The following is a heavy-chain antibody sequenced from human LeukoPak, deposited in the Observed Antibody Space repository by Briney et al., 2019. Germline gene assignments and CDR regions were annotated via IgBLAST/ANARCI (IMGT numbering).Heavy chain of an antibody. J-gene: IGHJ4*02. V-gene: IGHV3-53*01. Sequence: GGSLRLSCAASGFTVSSNYMSWVRQAPGKGLEWVSVIYSGGSTYYADSVKGRFAISRDNAKNSLYLQMNSLGAEDTAVYYCARGKGDSRGYYYLSYWGQGTLVTVSS. CDR2: IYSGGST. CDR3: ARGKGDSRGYYYLSY. CDR1: GFTVSSNY. D-gene: IGHD3-22*01.